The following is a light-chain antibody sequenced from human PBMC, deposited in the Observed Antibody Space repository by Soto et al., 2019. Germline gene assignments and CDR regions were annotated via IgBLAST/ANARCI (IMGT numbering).Light chain of an antibody. CDR1: SSNIGGNY. J-gene: IGLJ3*02. Sequence: QSVLTQSPSASGTPGQRVNFSCSGSSSNIGGNYVYWYQHLPGAAPKLLFYRNDQRPSGVPDRFSASKFGTSASLAISGLRSEDEAHYYCATWDDSLNSLMFGGGTKLTVL. CDR2: RND. V-gene: IGLV1-47*01. CDR3: ATWDDSLNSLM.